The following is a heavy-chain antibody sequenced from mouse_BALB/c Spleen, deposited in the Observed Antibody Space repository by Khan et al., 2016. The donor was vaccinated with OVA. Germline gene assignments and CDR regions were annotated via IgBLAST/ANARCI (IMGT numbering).Heavy chain of an antibody. D-gene: IGHD1-1*01. CDR2: IRYSGNT. Sequence: EVQLQESGPGLVKPSQSLPLTCTVTGYSITSDYAWNWIRQFPGNKLEWMGFIRYSGNTKYNPSLKSRFSITRDTSKNQFFLQLNSVTTEDTATYYCARVYGGDFDYWGQGTSLTVSS. V-gene: IGHV3-2*02. CDR3: ARVYGGDFDY. CDR1: GYSITSDYA. J-gene: IGHJ2*02.